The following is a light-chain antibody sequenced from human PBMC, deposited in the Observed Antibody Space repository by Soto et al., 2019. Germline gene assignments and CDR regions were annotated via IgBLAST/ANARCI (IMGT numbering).Light chain of an antibody. CDR2: GAS. V-gene: IGKV3-15*01. CDR1: QSVSSN. CDR3: QHYNNLPPGT. J-gene: IGKJ3*01. Sequence: EIVMTQSPATLSVSPGERATLSCRASQSVSSNLAWYQQKPGQAPRLLIYGASTRATGIPARFSGSGSGTEFSLTISSLQSEDFAVYYCQHYNNLPPGTFSPGNKVDIK.